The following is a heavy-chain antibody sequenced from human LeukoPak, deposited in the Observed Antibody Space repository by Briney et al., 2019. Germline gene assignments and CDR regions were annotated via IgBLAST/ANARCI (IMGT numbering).Heavy chain of an antibody. D-gene: IGHD2/OR15-2a*01. CDR3: AREVVIVPDYFYYGLDV. J-gene: IGHJ6*02. CDR2: ISSSGDSL. Sequence: PGGSLRLSCAASGFTFSDYYMTWIRQAPGKGLEWVSFISSSGDSLYYADSVRGRFTISRDSGKNSLYLQMNSLRAEDTAVYYCAREVVIVPDYFYYGLDVWGQGTTVTVSS. CDR1: GFTFSDYY. V-gene: IGHV3-11*01.